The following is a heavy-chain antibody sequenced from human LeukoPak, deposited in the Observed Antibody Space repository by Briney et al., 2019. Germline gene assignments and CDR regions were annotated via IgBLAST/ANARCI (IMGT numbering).Heavy chain of an antibody. CDR3: ARREWLRSTDDAFDI. Sequence: SETLSLTCTVSGGSISSSSYYWGWIRQPPGKGLEWIGSIYYSGSTYYNPSLKSRVTISVDTSKNQFSLKLSSVTAADTAVYYCARREWLRSTDDAFDIWGQGTMVTVSS. D-gene: IGHD5-12*01. J-gene: IGHJ3*02. V-gene: IGHV4-39*01. CDR1: GGSISSSSYY. CDR2: IYYSGST.